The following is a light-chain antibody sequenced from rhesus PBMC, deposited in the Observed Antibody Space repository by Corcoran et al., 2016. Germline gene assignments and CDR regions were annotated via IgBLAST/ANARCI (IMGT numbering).Light chain of an antibody. Sequence: DIQMTQSPSALSASVGDRVTLSCRASQNIYSNLAWYQQKPGKAPKLLIYAASSLQTGIPSRFSGSGSGTDFTLTISSLQPEDSAAYYCQHYYANPLTFGGGTKVELK. CDR2: AAS. CDR1: QNIYSN. CDR3: QHYYANPLT. V-gene: IGKV1S12*01. J-gene: IGKJ4*01.